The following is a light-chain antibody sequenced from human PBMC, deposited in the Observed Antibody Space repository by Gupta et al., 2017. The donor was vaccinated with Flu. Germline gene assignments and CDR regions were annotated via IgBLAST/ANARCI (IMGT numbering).Light chain of an antibody. CDR3: AAWDDRVNGVI. V-gene: IGLV1-44*01. Sequence: QSVLTQPPSASGAPGQTVTISCSGSMSNIGTKAANWYQQVPGTAPKLLIYSSDHRPSGVPDRFSGSESGTSASLAITGLQADDEADYYCAAWDDRVNGVIFGGGTKLTVL. J-gene: IGLJ2*01. CDR1: MSNIGTKA. CDR2: SSD.